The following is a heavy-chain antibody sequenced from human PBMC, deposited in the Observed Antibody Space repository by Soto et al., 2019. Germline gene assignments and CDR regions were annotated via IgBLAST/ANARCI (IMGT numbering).Heavy chain of an antibody. CDR1: GYTFTNYY. D-gene: IGHD5-12*01. J-gene: IGHJ4*02. CDR3: ARGGPELATIGSFDY. CDR2: IIPSDGST. Sequence: QVQVVQSGAEVKKPGASVKVSCKASGYTFTNYYMHWVRQAPGQGLEWVRRIIPSDGSTHYAQKFQGRVIMTRDTFTSTVYMDLNSLRSEDSAVYYCARGGPELATIGSFDYWGQGTLVTVSS. V-gene: IGHV1-46*01.